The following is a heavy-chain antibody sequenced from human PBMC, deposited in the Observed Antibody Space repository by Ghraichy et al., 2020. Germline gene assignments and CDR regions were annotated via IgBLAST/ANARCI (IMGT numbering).Heavy chain of an antibody. CDR3: ARMAYYYGSGSYYYFDY. V-gene: IGHV1-46*01. CDR1: GYTFTSHY. CDR2: INPSGGST. Sequence: GESLNISCKASGYTFTSHYMHWVRQAPGQGLEWMGTINPSGGSTSQAQKFQGRVTMTRDTSTSTVYMELSSLRSEDTAMYYCARMAYYYGSGSYYYFDYWGQGTLVTVSS. D-gene: IGHD3-10*01. J-gene: IGHJ4*02.